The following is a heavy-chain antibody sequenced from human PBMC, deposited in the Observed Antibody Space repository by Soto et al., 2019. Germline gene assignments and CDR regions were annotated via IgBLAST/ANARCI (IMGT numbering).Heavy chain of an antibody. CDR1: GFNVDSFE. D-gene: IGHD3-22*01. CDR3: ARDFGPTSGYHFYSMDV. J-gene: IGHJ6*02. Sequence: EVQLLESGGGLVQPGESLRLSCAASGFNVDSFEMSWVRQPQGKGLQWLSSMSSGGSSMHYADSVKGRFTISRDSANNTLYLQINNLRAEDTAVYYCARDFGPTSGYHFYSMDVWGQGTTVTVSS. CDR2: MSSGGSSM. V-gene: IGHV3-48*03.